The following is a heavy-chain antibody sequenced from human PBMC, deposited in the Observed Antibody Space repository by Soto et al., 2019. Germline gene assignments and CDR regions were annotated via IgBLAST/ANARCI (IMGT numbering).Heavy chain of an antibody. D-gene: IGHD3-10*01. CDR1: GFTFSSYS. CDR2: ISSSSSYI. V-gene: IGHV3-21*01. CDR3: ASLYGSGSYYPGYYYGMDV. Sequence: VQLVESGGGVVQPGRSLRLSCAASGFTFSSYSMNWVRQAPGKGLEWVSSISSSSSYIYYADSVKGRFTISRDNAKNSLYLQMNSLRAEDTAVYYCASLYGSGSYYPGYYYGMDVWGQGTTVTVSS. J-gene: IGHJ6*02.